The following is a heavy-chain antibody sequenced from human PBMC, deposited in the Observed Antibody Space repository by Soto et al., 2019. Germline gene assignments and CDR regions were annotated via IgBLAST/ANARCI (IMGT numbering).Heavy chain of an antibody. CDR1: GFTFSSYA. V-gene: IGHV3-23*01. CDR2: ISGSGGST. D-gene: IGHD1-26*01. CDR3: AKDRGSYYPLNYYYYYGMDV. Sequence: LRLSCAASGFTFSSYAMSWVRQAPGKGLEWVSAISGSGGSTYYADSVKGRFTISRDNSKNTLYLQMNSLRAEDTAVYYCAKDRGSYYPLNYYYYYGMDVWGQGTTVTVSS. J-gene: IGHJ6*02.